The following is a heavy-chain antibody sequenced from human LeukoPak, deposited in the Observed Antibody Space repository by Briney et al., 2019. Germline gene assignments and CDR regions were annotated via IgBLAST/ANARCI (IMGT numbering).Heavy chain of an antibody. CDR3: ARGYSSSWTGDYYFDY. D-gene: IGHD6-13*01. CDR2: IYHSGST. V-gene: IGHV4-30-2*01. CDR1: GGSISSGGYS. J-gene: IGHJ4*02. Sequence: SETLSFTCAVSGGSISSGGYSWSWIRQPPGKGLEWIGYIYHSGSTYYNPSLKSRVTISVDRSKNQFSPKLSSVTAADTAVYYCARGYSSSWTGDYYFDYWGQGTLVTVSS.